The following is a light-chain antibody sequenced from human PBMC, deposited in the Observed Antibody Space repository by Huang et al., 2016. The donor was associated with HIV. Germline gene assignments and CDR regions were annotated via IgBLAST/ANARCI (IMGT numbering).Light chain of an antibody. CDR3: QQYYSIPG. J-gene: IGKJ1*01. V-gene: IGKV4-1*01. CDR1: QSVLSPSNNRNH. CDR2: WAS. Sequence: DIVMTQSPDSLAVSLGERATISCVSSQSVLSPSNNRNHLAWYQQKPRQPPKLLIYWASTRESGVPDRFRGSGSATDFTLTIDILQAEDVALYFCQQYYSIPGFGQGTYVEV.